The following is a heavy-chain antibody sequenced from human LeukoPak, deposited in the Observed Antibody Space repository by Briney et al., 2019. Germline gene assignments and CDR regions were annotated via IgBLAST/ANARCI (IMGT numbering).Heavy chain of an antibody. Sequence: GGSLRLSCAASGFTVSSNYMSWVRQAPGKGLEWVSVIYSGGSTDYADSVKGRFIISRDNSKNTLYLQMNSLRAEDTAVYYCAREEGGDYGGYFDLWGRGTLVTVSS. V-gene: IGHV3-53*01. J-gene: IGHJ2*01. CDR1: GFTVSSNY. D-gene: IGHD4-17*01. CDR3: AREEGGDYGGYFDL. CDR2: IYSGGST.